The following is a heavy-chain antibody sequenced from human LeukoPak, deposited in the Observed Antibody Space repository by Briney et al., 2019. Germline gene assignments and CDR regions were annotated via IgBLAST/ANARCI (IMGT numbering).Heavy chain of an antibody. CDR2: INHSGST. D-gene: IGHD3-22*01. J-gene: IGHJ4*02. Sequence: PSETLSLTCTVSGGSISSSSYYWGWIRQPPGKGLEWIVEINHSGSTNYNPSLKSRVTISVDTSKNQFSLKLSSVTAADTAVYYCAIRGGNYYDSSGYYFSFDYWGQGTLVTVSS. CDR1: GGSISSSSYY. V-gene: IGHV4-39*07. CDR3: AIRGGNYYDSSGYYFSFDY.